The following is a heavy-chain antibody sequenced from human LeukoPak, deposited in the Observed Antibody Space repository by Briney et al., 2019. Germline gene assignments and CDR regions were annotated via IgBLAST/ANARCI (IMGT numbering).Heavy chain of an antibody. Sequence: GGSLRLSRAASGFTVSSNYMSWVRQAPGKGLEWVSVIYSGGSTYYADSVKGRFTISRDNSKNTLYLQMNSLRNEDTGVYYCAIAARLLWFGELSTPYYFDYWGQGTLVTVSS. J-gene: IGHJ4*02. V-gene: IGHV3-66*01. CDR3: AIAARLLWFGELSTPYYFDY. CDR1: GFTVSSNY. CDR2: IYSGGST. D-gene: IGHD3-10*01.